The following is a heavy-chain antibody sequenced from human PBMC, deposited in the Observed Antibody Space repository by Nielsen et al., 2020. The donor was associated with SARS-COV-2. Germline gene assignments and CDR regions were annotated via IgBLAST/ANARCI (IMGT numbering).Heavy chain of an antibody. CDR3: ARDLHYEPGYYFDY. Sequence: GGSLRLSCAASGFTFSSYAMHWVRQAPGKGLEWVAVISYDGSNKYYADSVKGRFTISRDNSKNTLYLQMNSLRAEGTAVYYCARDLHYEPGYYFDYWGQGTLVTVSS. CDR1: GFTFSSYA. D-gene: IGHD3-3*01. V-gene: IGHV3-30*04. J-gene: IGHJ4*02. CDR2: ISYDGSNK.